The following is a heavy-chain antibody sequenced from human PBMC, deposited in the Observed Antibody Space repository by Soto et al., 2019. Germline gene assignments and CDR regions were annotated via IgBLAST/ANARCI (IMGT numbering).Heavy chain of an antibody. J-gene: IGHJ4*02. CDR2: VFHTGNT. V-gene: IGHV4-4*01. CDR1: GDSISISVC. CDR3: ATKAWVRFDY. D-gene: IGHD7-27*01. Sequence: SETXSLTCAVSGDSISISVCFTWVRQPPGKGLEWIGEVFHTGNTNYNPSLKSRVTMSVYKSTNEFSLKVTSVTAADTAIYCCATKAWVRFDYWGQGALVTVSS.